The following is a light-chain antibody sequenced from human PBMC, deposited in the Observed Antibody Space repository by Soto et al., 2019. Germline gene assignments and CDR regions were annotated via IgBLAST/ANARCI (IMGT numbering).Light chain of an antibody. CDR1: QGISSY. CDR2: AAS. CDR3: QQYYSYPLT. J-gene: IGKJ4*01. Sequence: AIRMTQSPSSLSASTGDRVTITCRASQGISSYLAWYQQKPGKAPKLLIYAASTLQSGVPSRFSGSGPGTDFTLTISCLQSEDFETYYCQQYYSYPLTFGGGTKVDIK. V-gene: IGKV1-8*01.